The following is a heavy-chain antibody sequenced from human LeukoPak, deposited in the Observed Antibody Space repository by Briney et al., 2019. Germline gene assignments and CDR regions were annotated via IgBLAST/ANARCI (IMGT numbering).Heavy chain of an antibody. Sequence: PGGSLRLSCSASGLTLSGYWMHWVRQIPGKGRVWVSRIDSDGSGTSYADSVKGRFTISRDDVKNMLYLQMNSLRVEDTGLYYCSTVEHFWGQGTLVTVSS. D-gene: IGHD1/OR15-1a*01. CDR1: GLTLSGYW. V-gene: IGHV3-74*01. CDR2: IDSDGSGT. CDR3: STVEHF. J-gene: IGHJ4*02.